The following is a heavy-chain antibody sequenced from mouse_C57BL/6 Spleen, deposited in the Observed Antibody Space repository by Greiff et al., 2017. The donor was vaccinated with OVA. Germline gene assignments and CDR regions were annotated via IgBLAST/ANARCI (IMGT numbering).Heavy chain of an antibody. CDR1: GYAFTNYL. V-gene: IGHV1-54*01. J-gene: IGHJ2*01. CDR3: ARGGSGGFDY. CDR2: INPGSGGT. Sequence: VQLQQSGAELVRPGTSVKVSCKASGYAFTNYLIEWVKQRPGQGLEWIGVINPGSGGTNYNEKFKGKATLTADKSSSTAYMQLSSLTSEDSAVYFCARGGSGGFDYWGQGTTLTVSS.